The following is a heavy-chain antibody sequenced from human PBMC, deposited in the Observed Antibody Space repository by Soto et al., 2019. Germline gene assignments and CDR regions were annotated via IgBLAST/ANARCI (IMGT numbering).Heavy chain of an antibody. CDR2: IYYSGST. Sequence: QVQLQESGPGLVKPSETLSLTCTVSGGSLSSYYWSWIRQPPGKGLEWIGYIYYSGSTNYNPSLTSRVTISVATSKNQFSLKLTAVTAADTAVYYCVGHYDILTEGYFDYWGQGTLVTVSS. CDR3: VGHYDILTEGYFDY. D-gene: IGHD3-9*01. J-gene: IGHJ4*02. CDR1: GGSLSSYY. V-gene: IGHV4-59*01.